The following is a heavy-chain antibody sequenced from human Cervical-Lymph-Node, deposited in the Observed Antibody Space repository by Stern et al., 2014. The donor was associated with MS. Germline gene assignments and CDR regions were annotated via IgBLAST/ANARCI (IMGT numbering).Heavy chain of an antibody. V-gene: IGHV4-31*03. CDR2: IYHSGST. J-gene: IGHJ4*02. CDR1: GGSISSGNYY. CDR3: ARGSREVLLPRFYFDY. D-gene: IGHD3-3*01. Sequence: QVQLVESGPGLVKPSQTLSLTCTVSGGSISSGNYYWSWIRPHPGKGLEWIGSIYHSGSTYYNPPLKSRVTTSIDTSKNQFSLKLSSVTAADTSVYYCARGSREVLLPRFYFDYWGQGTLVTVSS.